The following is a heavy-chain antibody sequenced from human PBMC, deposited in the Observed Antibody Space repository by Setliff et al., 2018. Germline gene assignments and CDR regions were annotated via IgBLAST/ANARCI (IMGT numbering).Heavy chain of an antibody. CDR2: ISSYNDVT. V-gene: IGHV1-18*04. CDR1: GYSFTSHY. Sequence: ASVKVSCKTSGYSFTSHYMHWVRQAPGQGLEWVGWISSYNDVTSYAQRFQGRVTLTTDTSTSAAYMELRTLRSDDTAVYYCAISTLSICSGGSCPNAFDVWGQGTMVTVSS. J-gene: IGHJ3*01. D-gene: IGHD2-15*01. CDR3: AISTLSICSGGSCPNAFDV.